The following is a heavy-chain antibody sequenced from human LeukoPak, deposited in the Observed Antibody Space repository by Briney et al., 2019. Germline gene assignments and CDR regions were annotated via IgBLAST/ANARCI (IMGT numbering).Heavy chain of an antibody. CDR3: AKGRYDYVWGSYRYPPPDY. J-gene: IGHJ4*02. Sequence: PGGSLRLSCAASGFTFSSYGMHWVRQAPGKGLEWVAVISYDGSNKYYADSVKGRFTISRDNSKNTLYLQMNSLRAEDTAVYYCAKGRYDYVWGSYRYPPPDYWGQGTLVTVSS. D-gene: IGHD3-16*02. CDR1: GFTFSSYG. CDR2: ISYDGSNK. V-gene: IGHV3-30*18.